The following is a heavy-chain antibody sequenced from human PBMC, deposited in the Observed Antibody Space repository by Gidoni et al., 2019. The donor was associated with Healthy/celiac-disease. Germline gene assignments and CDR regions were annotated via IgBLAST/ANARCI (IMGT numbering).Heavy chain of an antibody. V-gene: IGHV3-48*01. D-gene: IGHD3-3*01. CDR2: ISSSSSTI. J-gene: IGHJ4*02. CDR3: ARVGLRGGLDY. Sequence: EVQLVESGGGLVQPGGSLRLSCAASGFTFSSYSMTWVRQAPGKGLEWVSYISSSSSTIYYADSVKGRFTISRDNAKNSLYLQMNSLRAEDTAVYYCARVGLRGGLDYWGQGTLVTVSS. CDR1: GFTFSSYS.